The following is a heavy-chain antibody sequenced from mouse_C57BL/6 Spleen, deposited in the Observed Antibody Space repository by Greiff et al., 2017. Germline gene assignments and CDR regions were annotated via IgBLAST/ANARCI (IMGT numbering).Heavy chain of an antibody. V-gene: IGHV1-42*01. CDR1: GYSFTGYY. J-gene: IGHJ3*01. D-gene: IGHD6-1*01. Sequence: EVQLQQSGPELVKPGASVKISCKASGYSFTGYYMNWVKQSPEKSLEWIGEINPSTGGTTYNQKFKAKATLTVDKSSSTAYMQLKRLTSEDSAVYYCARSSGPFAYWGQGTLVTVSA. CDR2: INPSTGGT. CDR3: ARSSGPFAY.